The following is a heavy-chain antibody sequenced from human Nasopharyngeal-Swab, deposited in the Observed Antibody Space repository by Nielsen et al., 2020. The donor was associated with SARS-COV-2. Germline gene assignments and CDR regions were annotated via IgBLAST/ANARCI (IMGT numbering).Heavy chain of an antibody. J-gene: IGHJ3*02. V-gene: IGHV3-23*01. CDR2: VSGSGGTT. Sequence: GESLKISCAASGFTFSSYAMSWVRQAPGKGLEWVSGVSGSGGTTKYADSVKGRFTISRDNSKNKLYLQMHSLRVEDTAVFYCARDRGEDSSGFVDAFDIWGQGTMVTVSS. D-gene: IGHD3-22*01. CDR3: ARDRGEDSSGFVDAFDI. CDR1: GFTFSSYA.